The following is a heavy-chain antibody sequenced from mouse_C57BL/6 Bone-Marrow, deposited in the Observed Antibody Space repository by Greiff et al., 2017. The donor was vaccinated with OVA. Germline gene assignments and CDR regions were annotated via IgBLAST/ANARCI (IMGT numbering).Heavy chain of an antibody. Sequence: QVQLQQSGAELARPGASVKLSCKASGYTFTSYGISWVKQRTGQGLEWIGEIYPRSGNTYYNEKFKGKATLTADKSSSTAYMELRSLTSEDSAVYFCARERSLVYYYGRGGYFDVWGTGTTVTVSS. V-gene: IGHV1-81*01. D-gene: IGHD1-1*01. J-gene: IGHJ1*03. CDR3: ARERSLVYYYGRGGYFDV. CDR1: GYTFTSYG. CDR2: IYPRSGNT.